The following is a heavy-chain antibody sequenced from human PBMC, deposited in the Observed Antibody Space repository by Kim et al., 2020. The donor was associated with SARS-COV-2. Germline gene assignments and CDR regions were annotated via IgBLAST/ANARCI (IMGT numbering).Heavy chain of an antibody. Sequence: GGSLRLSCAASGFTFSSYSMNWVRQAPGKGLEWVSSISSSSSYIYYADSVKGRFTIYRDNAKNSLYLQMNSLRAEDTAVYYCARAPQLRYFDSHFDYWGQGTLVTVSS. J-gene: IGHJ4*02. D-gene: IGHD3-9*01. CDR3: ARAPQLRYFDSHFDY. CDR2: ISSSSSYI. V-gene: IGHV3-21*01. CDR1: GFTFSSYS.